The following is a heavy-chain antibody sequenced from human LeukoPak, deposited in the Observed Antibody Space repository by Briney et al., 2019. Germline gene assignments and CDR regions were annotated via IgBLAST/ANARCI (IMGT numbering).Heavy chain of an antibody. V-gene: IGHV3-30*18. D-gene: IGHD3-10*01. CDR3: AKGWGYYASGTYYNRIPDP. J-gene: IGHJ5*02. CDR1: GFTFSNYA. CDR2: ISSDGSVK. Sequence: PGGSLRLSCAASGFTFSNYAMSWVRQAPGKGLEWVAVISSDGSVKYYADSVRGRFTISRDNPKDTVHLQMNGLSADDTAMYYCAKGWGYYASGTYYNRIPDPWGQGTLVTVSS.